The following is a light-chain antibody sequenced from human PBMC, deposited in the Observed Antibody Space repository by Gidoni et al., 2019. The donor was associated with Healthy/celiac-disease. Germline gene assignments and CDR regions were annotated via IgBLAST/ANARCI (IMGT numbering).Light chain of an antibody. Sequence: QSALTQPASVSGSPGQSITISCTGTSSDVGTYNLVSWYQQYPGKAPKLMIYEGSKRPSGVSSRFSGYKSGNTASLTTSGLQAEDEADYYCCSYAGSSTFGVFGGGTKLTVL. CDR2: EGS. CDR3: CSYAGSSTFGV. CDR1: SSDVGTYNL. J-gene: IGLJ2*01. V-gene: IGLV2-23*03.